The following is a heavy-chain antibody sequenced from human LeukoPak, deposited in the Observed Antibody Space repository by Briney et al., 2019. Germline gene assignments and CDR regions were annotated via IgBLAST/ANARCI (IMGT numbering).Heavy chain of an antibody. CDR2: ISTYSANA. V-gene: IGHV1-18*01. CDR1: GYLFISHG. Sequence: ASVKVSCKASGYLFISHGLTWVRQAPGQGLEWMGWISTYSANATYAQNFQGRVTMTTDTSTETAYLELSSLRSDDTAVYYCARDVNDAFDIWGQGTMVTVSS. CDR3: ARDVNDAFDI. J-gene: IGHJ3*02.